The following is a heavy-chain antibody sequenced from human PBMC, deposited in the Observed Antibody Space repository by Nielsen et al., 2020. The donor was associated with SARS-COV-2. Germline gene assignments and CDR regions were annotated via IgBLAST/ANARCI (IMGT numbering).Heavy chain of an antibody. D-gene: IGHD2-15*01. J-gene: IGHJ6*02. CDR2: ISSSSSYT. Sequence: GESLKISCAASGFTFSDYYMSWIRQAPGKGLEWVSYISSSSSYTNYADSVKGRFTISRDNSKNTLYLQMNSLRAEDTAVYYCAKAVKSVVVVAATPFKYYYYYGMDVWGQGTTVTVSS. CDR1: GFTFSDYY. CDR3: AKAVKSVVVVAATPFKYYYYYGMDV. V-gene: IGHV3-11*05.